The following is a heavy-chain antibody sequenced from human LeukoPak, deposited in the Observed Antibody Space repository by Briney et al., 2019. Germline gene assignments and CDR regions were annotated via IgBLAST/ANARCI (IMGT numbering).Heavy chain of an antibody. CDR1: GVSISSYY. CDR3: TMVRGVIRPEWFDS. J-gene: IGHJ5*01. Sequence: PSETLSLTCTVSGVSISSYYWSWIRQPPGKGLEWIGYIYYSGSTNYNPSLKSRVTISVDTSKNQFSLKLSSVTAADTAVYYCTMVRGVIRPEWFDSWGQGTLVTVSS. CDR2: IYYSGST. D-gene: IGHD3-10*01. V-gene: IGHV4-59*01.